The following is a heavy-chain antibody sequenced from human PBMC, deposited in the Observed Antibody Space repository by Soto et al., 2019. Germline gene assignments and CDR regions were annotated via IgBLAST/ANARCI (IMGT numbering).Heavy chain of an antibody. D-gene: IGHD3-3*01. J-gene: IGHJ3*02. Sequence: GGSLRLSCAASGFTVSSNYMSWVRQAPGKGLEWVSVIYSGGSTYYADSVKGRFTISRHNSKNTLYLQMNSLRAEDTAVYYCARDRSLDFWADSRAFDIWGQGTMVTVSS. V-gene: IGHV3-53*04. CDR2: IYSGGST. CDR3: ARDRSLDFWADSRAFDI. CDR1: GFTVSSNY.